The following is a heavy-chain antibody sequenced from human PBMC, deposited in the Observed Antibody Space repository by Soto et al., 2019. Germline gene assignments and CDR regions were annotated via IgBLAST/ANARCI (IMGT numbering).Heavy chain of an antibody. CDR1: GLRVSSFA. D-gene: IGHD2-2*01. J-gene: IGHJ4*02. CDR3: AKSTRS. Sequence: EVQLLESGGGLVQPGGSLRLSCAASGLRVSSFAMTWVRQAPGKGLEWISSVNGHGTTTYYANSVKGRFTISRDTSKNTVYRQMESLSAEDTAVYYCAKSTRSWGQGTLVTVSS. V-gene: IGHV3-23*01. CDR2: VNGHGTTT.